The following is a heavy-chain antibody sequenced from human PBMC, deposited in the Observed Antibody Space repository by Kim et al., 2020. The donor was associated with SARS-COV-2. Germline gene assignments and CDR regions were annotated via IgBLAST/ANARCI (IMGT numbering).Heavy chain of an antibody. V-gene: IGHV3-23*01. D-gene: IGHD3-10*01. J-gene: IGHJ4*02. Sequence: GGSLRLSCAASGFTFSSYAMSWVRQAPGKGLEWVSAISGSGGSTYYADSVKGRFTISRDNSKNTLYLQMNSLRAEDTAVYYCAKLGTYYYGSGSYQDYWGQRTLVTVSS. CDR2: ISGSGGST. CDR1: GFTFSSYA. CDR3: AKLGTYYYGSGSYQDY.